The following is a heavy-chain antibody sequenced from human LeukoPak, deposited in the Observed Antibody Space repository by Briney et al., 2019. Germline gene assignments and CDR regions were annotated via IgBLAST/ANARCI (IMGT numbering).Heavy chain of an antibody. Sequence: GGSLRLSCAASGFTFSSYSMNWVRQAPGKGLEWVSSISSSSSYIYYADSVKGRFTISRDNAKNSLYLQMNSLRAEDTAVYYCARERRDRGFGELLSLPFDYWGQGTLVTVSS. CDR1: GFTFSSYS. J-gene: IGHJ4*02. V-gene: IGHV3-21*01. CDR2: ISSSSSYI. D-gene: IGHD3-10*01. CDR3: ARERRDRGFGELLSLPFDY.